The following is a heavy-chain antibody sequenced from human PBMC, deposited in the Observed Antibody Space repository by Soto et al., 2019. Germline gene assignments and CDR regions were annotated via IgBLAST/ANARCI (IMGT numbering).Heavy chain of an antibody. D-gene: IGHD3-16*01. CDR1: GGSISSRGYY. J-gene: IGHJ4*02. Sequence: SETLSLTCTVSGGSISSRGYYWGWIRQPPGKGLEWIGTIYYSGSTYYNPSLKSRVTISVDTSKNQFSLKLSSVTAADTAVYYCARDLWAGHFDYWGQGTLVTVS. CDR2: IYYSGST. V-gene: IGHV4-39*07. CDR3: ARDLWAGHFDY.